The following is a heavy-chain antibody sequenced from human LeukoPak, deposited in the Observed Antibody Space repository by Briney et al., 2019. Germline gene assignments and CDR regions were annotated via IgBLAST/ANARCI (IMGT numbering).Heavy chain of an antibody. J-gene: IGHJ3*02. CDR1: GFSFSDCY. Sequence: GGSLRLSCAASGFSFSDCYMRWIRPAPGKGLEGVSYISSSGSTIYYEDYVNGRFTISRANAKNSLYLQMNSLRAEDTAVYYCARAIRYFDWLPRARAFDIWGQGTMVTVSS. CDR2: ISSSGSTI. D-gene: IGHD3-9*01. CDR3: ARAIRYFDWLPRARAFDI. V-gene: IGHV3-11*04.